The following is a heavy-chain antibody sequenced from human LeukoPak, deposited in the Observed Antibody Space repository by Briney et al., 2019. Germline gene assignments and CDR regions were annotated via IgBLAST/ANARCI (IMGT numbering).Heavy chain of an antibody. J-gene: IGHJ4*02. CDR2: ISNDGSNK. D-gene: IGHD2-2*01. CDR3: ARDGEAHYWVVVPAANFDY. V-gene: IGHV3-30-3*01. CDR1: GFTFSSYA. Sequence: GGSLRLSCAASGFTFSSYAMHWVRQAPCKGLEWVAVISNDGSNKYYADSVKGRFTISRDNSKNTLYLQMNSLRAEDTAVYYCARDGEAHYWVVVPAANFDYWGQGTLVTVSS.